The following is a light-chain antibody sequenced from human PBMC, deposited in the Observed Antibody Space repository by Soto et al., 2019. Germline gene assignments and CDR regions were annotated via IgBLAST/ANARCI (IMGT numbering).Light chain of an antibody. J-gene: IGKJ2*01. Sequence: EIVLTQSPGTLSLSPGERATLSCRASQSVASSSIAWYQQRLGQAPRLLIYGASNRATGIPDRFSGSGSGTDFTLTFSRLDPEDFATYYCQQSYSTPYSFGQGTRL. CDR3: QQSYSTPYS. CDR2: GAS. V-gene: IGKV3-20*01. CDR1: QSVASSS.